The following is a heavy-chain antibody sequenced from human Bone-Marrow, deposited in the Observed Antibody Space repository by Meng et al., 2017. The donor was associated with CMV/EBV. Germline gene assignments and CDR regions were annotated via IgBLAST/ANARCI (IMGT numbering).Heavy chain of an antibody. D-gene: IGHD3-3*01. J-gene: IGHJ6*02. CDR3: ARELVWYYDFWSGYLGYYYGMDV. Sequence: ASVKVSCKASGYTFTSYDINWVRQATGQGLEWMGWMNPNSGNTGYAQKFQGRVTMTRNTSISTAYMELSSLRSEDTAVYYCARELVWYYDFWSGYLGYYYGMDVWGQGTTVTVSS. CDR2: MNPNSGNT. CDR1: GYTFTSYD. V-gene: IGHV1-8*01.